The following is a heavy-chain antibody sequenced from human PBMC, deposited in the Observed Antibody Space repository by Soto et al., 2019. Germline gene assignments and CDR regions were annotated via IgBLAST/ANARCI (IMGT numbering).Heavy chain of an antibody. Sequence: GASVKVSCKASGYTFTGYYMHWVRQAPGQGLEWMGWINPNSGGTNYAQKFQGWVTMTRDTSISTAYMELSRLRSDDTAVYYCARDGAYYYDSSGYSLYYYYGMDVWGQGTTVTVSS. V-gene: IGHV1-2*04. CDR3: ARDGAYYYDSSGYSLYYYYGMDV. J-gene: IGHJ6*02. D-gene: IGHD3-22*01. CDR1: GYTFTGYY. CDR2: INPNSGGT.